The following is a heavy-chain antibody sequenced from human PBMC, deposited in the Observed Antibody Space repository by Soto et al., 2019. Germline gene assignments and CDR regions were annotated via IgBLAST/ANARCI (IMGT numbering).Heavy chain of an antibody. CDR2: INAGNGNT. V-gene: IGHV1-3*01. CDR1: GYTFTKYA. D-gene: IGHD2-15*01. J-gene: IGHJ5*02. Sequence: ASVNVSFKASGYTFTKYALHWVRQAPGQRLEWMGWINAGNGNTKYSQKFQGRVTITRDTSASTSYMQLSSLKSEDAAVYYCARGEGYCSGGTCYRWFDPWGQGTLVTVSS. CDR3: ARGEGYCSGGTCYRWFDP.